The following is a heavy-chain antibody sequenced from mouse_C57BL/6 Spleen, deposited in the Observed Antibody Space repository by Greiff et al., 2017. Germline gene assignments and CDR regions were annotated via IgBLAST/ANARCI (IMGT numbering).Heavy chain of an antibody. J-gene: IGHJ2*01. CDR3: ARPSRYGSSYDFDY. V-gene: IGHV1-82*01. Sequence: VQLQQSGPELVKPGASVKISCKASGYAFSSSWMNWVKQRPGKGLEWIGRIYPGDGDTNYNGKFKGKATLTADESSSPAYMQLSSLTSEDSAVYFCARPSRYGSSYDFDYWGQGTTLTVSS. CDR2: IYPGDGDT. D-gene: IGHD1-1*01. CDR1: GYAFSSSW.